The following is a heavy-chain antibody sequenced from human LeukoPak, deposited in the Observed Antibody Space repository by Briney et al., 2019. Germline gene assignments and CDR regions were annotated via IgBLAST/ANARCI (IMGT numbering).Heavy chain of an antibody. CDR1: GYTFTGYY. D-gene: IGHD5-18*01. CDR3: ARGGPRGGYSYGS. Sequence: ASVKVSFKASGYTFTGYYMHWVRQAPGQGLEWMGWINPNSGGTNYAQKFQGRVTMTRDTSISTAYMELSRLRSDDTAVYYCARGGPRGGYSYGSWGQGTLVTVSS. J-gene: IGHJ5*02. CDR2: INPNSGGT. V-gene: IGHV1-2*02.